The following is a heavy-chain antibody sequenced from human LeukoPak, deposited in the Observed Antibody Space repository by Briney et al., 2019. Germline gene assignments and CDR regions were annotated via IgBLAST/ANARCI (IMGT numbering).Heavy chain of an antibody. D-gene: IGHD2-15*01. CDR2: IIPIFGTA. CDR1: GGTFSSYA. Sequence: GASVKVSCKASGGTFSSYAISWVRQAPGQGLEWMGGIIPIFGTANYAQKFQGRVTITTDESTSTAYMELSSLRSEDTAVYYCARGCYVTSGGSCTFDYWGQGTLVTVSS. CDR3: ARGCYVTSGGSCTFDY. V-gene: IGHV1-69*05. J-gene: IGHJ4*02.